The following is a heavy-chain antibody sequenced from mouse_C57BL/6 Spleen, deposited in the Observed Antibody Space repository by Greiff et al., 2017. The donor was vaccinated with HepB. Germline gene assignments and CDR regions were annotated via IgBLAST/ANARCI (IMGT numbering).Heavy chain of an antibody. J-gene: IGHJ3*01. Sequence: VHVKQSGAELVRPGASVKLSCTASGFNIKDDYMHWVKQRPEQGLEWIGWIDPENGDTEYASKFQGKATITADTSSNTAYLQLSSLTSEDTAVYYCTTRRRAYWGQGTLVTVSA. CDR1: GFNIKDDY. V-gene: IGHV14-4*01. CDR2: IDPENGDT. CDR3: TTRRRAY.